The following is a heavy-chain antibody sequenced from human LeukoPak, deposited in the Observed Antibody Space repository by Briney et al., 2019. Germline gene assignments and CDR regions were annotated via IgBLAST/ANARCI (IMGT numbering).Heavy chain of an antibody. CDR1: DGSINSYY. V-gene: IGHV4-59*01. J-gene: IGHJ4*02. CDR2: IFYNGNT. CDR3: ARSVVVVAAEEFYFDY. Sequence: SETLSLTCSVSDGSINSYYWNWIRRPPGKGLEWIGYIFYNGNTNYSPSLKSRVTMSVDTSKNLFSLKVSSVTAADTAVYYCARSVVVVAAEEFYFDYWGQGTLVTVSS. D-gene: IGHD2-15*01.